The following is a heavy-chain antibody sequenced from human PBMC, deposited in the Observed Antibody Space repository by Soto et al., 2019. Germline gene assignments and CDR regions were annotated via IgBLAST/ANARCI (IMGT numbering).Heavy chain of an antibody. CDR3: AKNRGLLYAPLDY. J-gene: IGHJ4*02. Sequence: VQLLESGGGLVQPGGSLRLSCAASGFTFSFFAMNWVRQAPGKGLGWVSTISGSGGNTYYADSVKGRFTSSRDNSKNTLYLQVNSLRAEDTAIYYCAKNRGLLYAPLDYWGQGTLVTVAS. CDR2: ISGSGGNT. D-gene: IGHD2-21*02. CDR1: GFTFSFFA. V-gene: IGHV3-23*01.